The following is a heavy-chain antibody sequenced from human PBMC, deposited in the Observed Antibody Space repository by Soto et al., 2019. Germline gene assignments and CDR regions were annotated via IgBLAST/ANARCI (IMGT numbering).Heavy chain of an antibody. V-gene: IGHV3-30*18. D-gene: IGHD1-26*01. J-gene: IGHJ6*02. CDR2: ISSDGSNK. Sequence: QVQLVESGGGVVQPARSLRLSCAASGFTFSSYGMHWDRQAPGKGMEWVAVISSDGSNKYYADSVKGRFTISRDNSKNTLSLQMNSLRAEDTAVYYCAKDVVVGATTGLGDYYYYYGMDVWGQGTTVTVSS. CDR3: AKDVVVGATTGLGDYYYYYGMDV. CDR1: GFTFSSYG.